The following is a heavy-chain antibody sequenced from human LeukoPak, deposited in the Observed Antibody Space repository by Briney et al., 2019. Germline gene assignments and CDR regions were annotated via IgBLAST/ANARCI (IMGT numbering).Heavy chain of an antibody. Sequence: GESLKISCKGSGYSFTSYWIGWVRQMPGKGLRWMGVIYPGDSDTRYSPSFQGQVTISADKPISTAYLQWSSLKASDTAMYYCARQRLHPNSPYDYWGQGTLVTVSS. CDR3: ARQRLHPNSPYDY. V-gene: IGHV5-51*01. CDR1: GYSFTSYW. CDR2: IYPGDSDT. D-gene: IGHD4-23*01. J-gene: IGHJ4*02.